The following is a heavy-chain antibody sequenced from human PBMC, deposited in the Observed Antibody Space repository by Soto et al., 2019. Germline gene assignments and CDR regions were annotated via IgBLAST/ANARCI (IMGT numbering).Heavy chain of an antibody. J-gene: IGHJ3*02. D-gene: IGHD3-22*01. V-gene: IGHV3-9*01. CDR2: ISWNSGSI. CDR3: AKDKSSSYYYGSSGYYPDAFDI. CDR1: GFTFDDYA. Sequence: GGSLRLSCAASGFTFDDYAMHWVRQAPGKGLEWVSGISWNSGSIGYADSVKGRFTISRDNAKNSLYLHMNSLRAEDTALYYCAKDKSSSYYYGSSGYYPDAFDIWGQGTMVTVSS.